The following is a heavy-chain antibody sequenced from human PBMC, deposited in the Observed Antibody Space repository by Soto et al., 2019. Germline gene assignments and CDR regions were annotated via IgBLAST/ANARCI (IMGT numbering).Heavy chain of an antibody. V-gene: IGHV5-51*01. CDR2: IYPGDSDT. CDR3: ARALRLEGPAAMDY. Sequence: GESLKISCTDSGYSFTSYWIGWARQMPGKGLEWMGIIYPGDSDTRYSPSFQGQVTISADKSISTAYLQWSSLKASDTAMYYCARALRLEGPAAMDYWGQGTLVTVSS. J-gene: IGHJ4*02. D-gene: IGHD2-2*01. CDR1: GYSFTSYW.